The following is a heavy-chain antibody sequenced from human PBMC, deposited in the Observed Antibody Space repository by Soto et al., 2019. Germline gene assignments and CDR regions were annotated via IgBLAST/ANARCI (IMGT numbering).Heavy chain of an antibody. Sequence: GGSLRLSCAASGFTFSSYAMNWVRQAPGKGLEWVSGIIGSGGRTYYADSVKGRFTISRDNSRNTLSLRMNSLRADDTAVYYCAKDRAPFVSAVVRIGMDVWGQGTTVTVSS. V-gene: IGHV3-23*01. D-gene: IGHD3-10*01. CDR2: IIGSGGRT. CDR1: GFTFSSYA. J-gene: IGHJ6*02. CDR3: AKDRAPFVSAVVRIGMDV.